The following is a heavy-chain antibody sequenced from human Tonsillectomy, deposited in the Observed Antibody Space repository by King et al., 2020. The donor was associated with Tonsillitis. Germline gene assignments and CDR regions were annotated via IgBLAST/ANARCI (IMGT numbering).Heavy chain of an antibody. V-gene: IGHV4-39*01. J-gene: IGHJ5*02. CDR3: ARHRSTGGGNYFDP. CDR2: IFYTGKT. D-gene: IGHD1-7*01. CDR1: GGSITTDAYF. Sequence: QLQESGPGLVKPSETLALTCTVFGGSITTDAYFWGWIRQPPGKGLEWIGTIFYTGKTYYNPSPKSRVSISVDTSKNQCSLKLSSLTATDTAVYYCARHRSTGGGNYFDPWGQGTLVTVSS.